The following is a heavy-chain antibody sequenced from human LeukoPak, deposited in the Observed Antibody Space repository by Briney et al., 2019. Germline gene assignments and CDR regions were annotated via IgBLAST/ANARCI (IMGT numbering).Heavy chain of an antibody. J-gene: IGHJ4*02. D-gene: IGHD5-18*01. CDR1: GFTFSSYS. CDR3: ARVSGYSYGTTG. CDR2: ISSSSSYI. V-gene: IGHV3-21*01. Sequence: GGSLRLSCAASGFTFSSYSMNWVRQAPGKGLEWVSSISSSSSYIYYADSVKGRFTISRDNAKNSLYLQMNSLRAEDTAVYYCARVSGYSYGTTGCGQGTLVTVSS.